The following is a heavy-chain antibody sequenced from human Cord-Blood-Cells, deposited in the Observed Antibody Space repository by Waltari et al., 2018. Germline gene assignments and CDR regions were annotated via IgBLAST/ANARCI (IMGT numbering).Heavy chain of an antibody. Sequence: EVQLVESGGGLVQPGGSLRLSCAASGFTVSRNYMSWVRQAPGKGREWGLGNYSGGSTHQAGSGKGRFTISRHNSRNTLYLQMNSLRAEDTAVYYCAGIAAAGNDAFDIWGQGTMVTVSS. CDR1: GFTVSRNY. D-gene: IGHD6-13*01. CDR3: AGIAAAGNDAFDI. CDR2: NYSGGST. V-gene: IGHV3-53*04. J-gene: IGHJ3*02.